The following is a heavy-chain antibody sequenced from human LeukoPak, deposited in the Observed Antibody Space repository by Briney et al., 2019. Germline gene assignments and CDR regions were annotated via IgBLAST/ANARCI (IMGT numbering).Heavy chain of an antibody. D-gene: IGHD5-12*01. CDR2: IIPIFGTA. CDR3: ARFLRGYSGYDSEDNNWFDP. CDR1: GGTFSSYA. Sequence: SVKVSCKASGGTFSSYAISWVRQAPGQGLEWMGGIIPIFGTANYAQKFQGRVTITADESTSTAYMELSSLRSEDTAVYYCARFLRGYSGYDSEDNNWFDPWGQGTLVTVSS. J-gene: IGHJ5*02. V-gene: IGHV1-69*01.